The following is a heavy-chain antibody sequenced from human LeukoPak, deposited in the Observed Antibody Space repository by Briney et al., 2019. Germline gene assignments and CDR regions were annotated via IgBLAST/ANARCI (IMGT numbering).Heavy chain of an antibody. CDR1: GFNFSSYW. J-gene: IGHJ5*02. V-gene: IGHV3-7*01. D-gene: IGHD2-2*01. CDR3: ARDVAQRAMGGGNWFDP. Sequence: GGSLRLSCAASGFNFSSYWMSWVRQAPGKGLEWVANIKQDGSEKYYVDSVKGRFTISRDKAKNSLYLQMNSLRDEDTAVYYCARDVAQRAMGGGNWFDPWGQGTLVTVSS. CDR2: IKQDGSEK.